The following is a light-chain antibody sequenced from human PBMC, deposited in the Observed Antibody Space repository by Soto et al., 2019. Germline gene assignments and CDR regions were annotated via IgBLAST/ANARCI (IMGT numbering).Light chain of an antibody. CDR2: EVS. CDR3: SSYTRSSTSYV. CDR1: SSDVGGYNY. V-gene: IGLV2-14*01. J-gene: IGLJ1*01. Sequence: QSALTQPASVSGSPGQSITISCTGTSSDVGGYNYVSWYQQHPGKAPKLMIYEVSNRPSRVSNRFSGSNSGNTASLTISGLQAEDEADYYCSSYTRSSTSYVFGTGTKVTVL.